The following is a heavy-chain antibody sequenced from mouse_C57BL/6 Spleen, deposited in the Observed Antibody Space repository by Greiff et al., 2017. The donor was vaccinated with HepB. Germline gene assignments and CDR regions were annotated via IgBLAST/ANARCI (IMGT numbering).Heavy chain of an antibody. CDR3: ARGITYYGSSYAMDY. D-gene: IGHD1-1*01. V-gene: IGHV1-64*01. CDR1: GYTFTSYW. CDR2: IHPNSGST. Sequence: QVQLQQSGAELVKPGASVKLSCKASGYTFTSYWMHWVKQRPGQGLEWIGMIHPNSGSTNYNEKFKSKATLTVDKSSSTAYMQLSSLTSEDSAVYYCARGITYYGSSYAMDYWGQGTSVTVSS. J-gene: IGHJ4*01.